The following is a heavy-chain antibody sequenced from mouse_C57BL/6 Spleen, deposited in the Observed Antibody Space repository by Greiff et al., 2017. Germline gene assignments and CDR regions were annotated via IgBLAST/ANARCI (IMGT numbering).Heavy chain of an antibody. V-gene: IGHV1-50*01. CDR1: GYTFTSYW. Sequence: QVQLQQPGAELVKPGASVKLSCKASGYTFTSYWMQWVKQRPGQGLEWIGEIDPSDSYTNYNQKFKGKATLAVDTSSSTAYMQLSSLTSEDSAVYYCARSAGPLYYYGSSYFDYWGQGTTLTVSS. J-gene: IGHJ2*01. D-gene: IGHD1-1*01. CDR3: ARSAGPLYYYGSSYFDY. CDR2: IDPSDSYT.